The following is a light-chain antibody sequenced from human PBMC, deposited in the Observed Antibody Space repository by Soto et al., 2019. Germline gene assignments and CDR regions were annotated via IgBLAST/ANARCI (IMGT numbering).Light chain of an antibody. CDR1: QSISSW. Sequence: DIHMTQSPSFVSASLGDRVTITCRASQSISSWLAWYQQKPGKAPKLLIYAASSLQSGVPSRFSGSGSGTEFALTISSLQPEDFATYSCQQTYSFPLTFGGGTKVDI. CDR2: AAS. J-gene: IGKJ4*01. CDR3: QQTYSFPLT. V-gene: IGKV1-12*01.